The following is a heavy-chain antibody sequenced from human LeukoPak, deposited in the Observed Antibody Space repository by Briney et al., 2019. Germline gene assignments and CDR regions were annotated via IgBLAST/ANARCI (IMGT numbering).Heavy chain of an antibody. CDR2: ISYDGSNK. V-gene: IGHV3-30*04. Sequence: GGSLRLSCAASGFTFNKYAMHWVRQAPGKGLEWVALISYDGSNKYYADSVKGRFTISRDNSKNTLYLQMTSLRAEDTAVYYCARTYEYDTSGFYYLDYWGQGTLVTVSS. J-gene: IGHJ4*02. CDR3: ARTYEYDTSGFYYLDY. CDR1: GFTFNKYA. D-gene: IGHD3-22*01.